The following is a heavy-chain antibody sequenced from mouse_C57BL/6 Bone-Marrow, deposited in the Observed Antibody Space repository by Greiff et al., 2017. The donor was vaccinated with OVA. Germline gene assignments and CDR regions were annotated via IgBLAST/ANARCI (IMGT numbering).Heavy chain of an antibody. V-gene: IGHV1-67*01. CDR3: ARWGANWDGDY. D-gene: IGHD4-1*01. CDR1: GYTFTDYA. CDR2: ISNYYGDA. Sequence: VQRVESGPELVRPGVSVKISCKGSGYTFTDYAMHWVKQSHAKSLEWIGVISNYYGDASYNQKFKDKATMTVDKSSSTAYMELARLTSEDSAFYYCARWGANWDGDYWGQGTTLTVSS. J-gene: IGHJ2*01.